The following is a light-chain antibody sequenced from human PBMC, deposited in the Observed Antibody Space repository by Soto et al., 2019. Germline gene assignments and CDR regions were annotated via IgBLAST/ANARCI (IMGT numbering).Light chain of an antibody. V-gene: IGLV2-11*01. CDR1: SSDVGGYNY. CDR2: DVS. CDR3: CSYAGSYTPVV. Sequence: QSVLTQPRSVSGSPGQSVTISCTGTSSDVGGYNYVSWYQQHPVKAPKLIIYDVSKRPSGVPDRFSGSKSGNTASLTIAGLQAEDEADYYCCSYAGSYTPVVFGGGTKLTVL. J-gene: IGLJ3*02.